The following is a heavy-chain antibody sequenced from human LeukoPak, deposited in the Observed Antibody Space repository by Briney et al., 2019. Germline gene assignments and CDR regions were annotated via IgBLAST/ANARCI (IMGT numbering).Heavy chain of an antibody. V-gene: IGHV4-34*01. J-gene: IGHJ3*02. CDR1: GGSFSGYY. CDR3: ASGLYYYDSSGYGDAFDI. CDR2: INHSGST. D-gene: IGHD3-22*01. Sequence: SGTLSLTCAVYGGSFSGYYWSWIRQPPGKGLEWIGEINHSGSTNYNPSLKSRVTISVDTSKNQFSLKLSSVTAADTAVYYCASGLYYYDSSGYGDAFDIWGQGTMVTVSS.